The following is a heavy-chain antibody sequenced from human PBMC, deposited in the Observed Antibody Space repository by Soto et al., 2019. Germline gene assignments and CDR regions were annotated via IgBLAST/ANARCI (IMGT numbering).Heavy chain of an antibody. J-gene: IGHJ4*02. Sequence: QITLKESGPTLVKPTQTLTLTCTFSGFSLSTHTVGVAWIRQPPGKDLEWLALIYWDEDKRYSPSLKSRLTINQDTSKNQVVLTMTDMAPVDTATYYCAHIVPFYYRGYNFEFWGQGILVTVSS. CDR1: GFSLSTHTVG. D-gene: IGHD3-10*01. CDR2: IYWDEDK. CDR3: AHIVPFYYRGYNFEF. V-gene: IGHV2-5*02.